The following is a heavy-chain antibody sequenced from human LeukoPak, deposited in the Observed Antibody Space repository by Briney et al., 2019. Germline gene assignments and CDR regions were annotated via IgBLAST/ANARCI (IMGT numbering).Heavy chain of an antibody. V-gene: IGHV3-30-3*01. CDR3: AREGDYDSRRYFDL. J-gene: IGHJ2*01. Sequence: PGGSLRLSCAASGFTFSSYAMHWVRQAPGKGLEWVAVISYDGSNKYYADSVKGRFTISRDNSKNTLYLQMNSLRAEDTAVYYCAREGDYDSRRYFDLWGRGTLVTVSS. D-gene: IGHD3-22*01. CDR1: GFTFSSYA. CDR2: ISYDGSNK.